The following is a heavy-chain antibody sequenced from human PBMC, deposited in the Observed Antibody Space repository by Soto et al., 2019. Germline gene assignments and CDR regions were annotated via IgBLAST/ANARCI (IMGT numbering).Heavy chain of an antibody. CDR2: IKSKTDGGTT. CDR3: TTARPDAYSSPLPSYYYGMDV. CDR1: GFTFSNAW. V-gene: IGHV3-15*01. D-gene: IGHD6-13*01. Sequence: GSLRLPGTASGFTFSNAWMSGVRQAPGKGLEWVGLIKSKTDGGTTDYAAPVKGRFTISRDDSKNTLYLQMNSLKTEDTAVYYCTTARPDAYSSPLPSYYYGMDVWGQGTKVTVSS. J-gene: IGHJ6*02.